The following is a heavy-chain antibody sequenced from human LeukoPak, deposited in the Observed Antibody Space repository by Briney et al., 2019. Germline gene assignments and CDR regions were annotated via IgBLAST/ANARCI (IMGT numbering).Heavy chain of an antibody. CDR1: GGSISSNDYY. CDR2: MYYSGST. Sequence: PSETLSLTCTVSGGSISSNDYYWGWLRQPPGKELEWIGSMYYSGSTYYNPSLKSRVTISLDTSKNQFSLKLSSVTAADTAVYYCAPGGYIGYGHAFDIWGQGTMVTVSS. J-gene: IGHJ3*02. CDR3: APGGYIGYGHAFDI. D-gene: IGHD5-12*01. V-gene: IGHV4-39*07.